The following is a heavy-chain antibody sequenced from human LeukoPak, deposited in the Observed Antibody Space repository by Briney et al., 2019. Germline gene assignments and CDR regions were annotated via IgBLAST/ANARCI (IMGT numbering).Heavy chain of an antibody. CDR3: ARGVPDLTFDY. V-gene: IGHV1-69*06. CDR1: GGTFSSYA. Sequence: VASVKVSCKASGGTFSSYAMSWVRQAPGQGLEWMGGIIPIFGTANYAQKFQGRVTITADKSTSTAYMELSSLRSEDTAVYYCARGVPDLTFDYWGQGTLVTVSS. J-gene: IGHJ4*02. D-gene: IGHD2-2*01. CDR2: IIPIFGTA.